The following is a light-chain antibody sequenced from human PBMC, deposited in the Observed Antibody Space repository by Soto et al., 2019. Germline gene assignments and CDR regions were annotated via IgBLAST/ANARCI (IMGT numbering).Light chain of an antibody. CDR2: SAS. V-gene: IGKV3-15*01. Sequence: EIVMTQSPATLSVSPGERATLSCRASQSVSSAVAWYQQKPGQAPRLLIHSASTRATGIPARFGGSGSGTEFTLTISSLQSEDYAVYYCQQHLGRHTFGQGTKVDIK. CDR1: QSVSSA. J-gene: IGKJ1*01. CDR3: QQHLGRHT.